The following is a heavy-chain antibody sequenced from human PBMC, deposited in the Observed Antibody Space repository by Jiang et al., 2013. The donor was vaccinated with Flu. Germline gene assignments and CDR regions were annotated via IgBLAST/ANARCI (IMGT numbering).Heavy chain of an antibody. J-gene: IGHJ4*02. D-gene: IGHD4-17*01. CDR3: GRSLDYADYDGIDY. V-gene: IGHV3-74*01. CDR2: IIGDGGVT. Sequence: QLVESGGGLVQPGGSLRLSCAASGFTFSDYWMHWVRQAPGKGLVWVSRIIGDGGVTDYADFVEGRLAISRDNAKNTLYLQMRGLRAEDSAVYYCGRSLDYADYDGIDYWGQGTVVTVSS. CDR1: GFTFSDYW.